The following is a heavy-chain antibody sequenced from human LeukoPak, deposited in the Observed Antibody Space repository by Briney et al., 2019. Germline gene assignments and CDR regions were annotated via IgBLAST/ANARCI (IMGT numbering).Heavy chain of an antibody. CDR2: IYSGGGT. D-gene: IGHD3-10*01. V-gene: IGHV3-53*05. J-gene: IGHJ6*03. CDR3: AKDVMHYGSGRPYYMDV. Sequence: GGSLRLSCAASGFTVSSNYMTWVRQAPGKGLEWVSVIYSGGGTYYADSVKGRFTISRDNSKNMLYLQMNSLRAEDTAVYYCAKDVMHYGSGRPYYMDVWGKGTTVTISS. CDR1: GFTVSSNY.